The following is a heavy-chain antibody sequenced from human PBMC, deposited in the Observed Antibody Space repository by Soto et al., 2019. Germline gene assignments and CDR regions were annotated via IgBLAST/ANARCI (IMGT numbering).Heavy chain of an antibody. CDR2: IWYDGSNK. CDR1: GFTFSSYG. D-gene: IGHD5-12*01. CDR3: ARALIVGGVATTPLDY. V-gene: IGHV3-33*01. J-gene: IGHJ4*02. Sequence: QVQLVESGGGVVQPGRSLRLSCAASGFTFSSYGMHWVRQAPGKGLEWVAVIWYDGSNKYYADSVKGRFTISRDNSKNTLYLQMNSLRAEDTAVYYCARALIVGGVATTPLDYWGQGTLVTVSS.